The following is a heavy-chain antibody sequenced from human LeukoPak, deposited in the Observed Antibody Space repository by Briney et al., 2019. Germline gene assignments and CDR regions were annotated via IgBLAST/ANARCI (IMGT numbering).Heavy chain of an antibody. J-gene: IGHJ5*02. V-gene: IGHV1-2*02. Sequence: ASVKVSCKASGGTFSSYAISWVRQAPGQGLEWMGWINPNSGGTNYAQKFQGRVTMTRDTSISTAYMELSRLRSDDTAVYYCARNIAAAGISFDPWGQGTLVTVSS. CDR3: ARNIAAAGISFDP. D-gene: IGHD6-13*01. CDR1: GGTFSSYA. CDR2: INPNSGGT.